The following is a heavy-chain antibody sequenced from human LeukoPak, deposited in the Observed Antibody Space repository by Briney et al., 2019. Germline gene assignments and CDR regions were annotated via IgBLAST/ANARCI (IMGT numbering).Heavy chain of an antibody. V-gene: IGHV3-21*06. CDR1: GFTFSGYS. D-gene: IGHD5-12*01. J-gene: IGHJ6*02. CDR2: ISESSSHT. CDR3: ARDRAVKARIGGMDV. Sequence: GGSLRLSCEASGFTFSGYSMIWVRQAPGKGLEWVSYISESSSHTYNADSVKGRFTISRDNAKNSLYLQMNSLRVEDTGIYYCARDRAVKARIGGMDVWGQGTTVIVSS.